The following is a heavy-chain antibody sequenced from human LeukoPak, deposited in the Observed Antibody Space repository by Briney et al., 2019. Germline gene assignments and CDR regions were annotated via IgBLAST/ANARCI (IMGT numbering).Heavy chain of an antibody. CDR1: GFTFGNYE. Sequence: GGSLRLSCAASGFTFGNYEMNWVRQAPGKGLEWGSYISSSGRPTHYADSVKGRFTISRDNAKNSLYLQLNSLRVEDTAVYCCARDLGTSAITGYWGQGTLVTVSS. CDR2: ISSSGRPT. V-gene: IGHV3-48*03. J-gene: IGHJ4*02. D-gene: IGHD7-27*01. CDR3: ARDLGTSAITGY.